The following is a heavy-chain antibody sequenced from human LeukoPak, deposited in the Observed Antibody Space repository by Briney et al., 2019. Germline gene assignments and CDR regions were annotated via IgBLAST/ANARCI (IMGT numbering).Heavy chain of an antibody. J-gene: IGHJ4*02. V-gene: IGHV3-23*01. CDR1: GFTFSSYG. CDR2: ISGSGGST. Sequence: SGGSLRLSCAASGFTFSSYGMSWVRQAPGKGLEWVSAISGSGGSTYYADSVKGRFTISRDNFKNTLYLQMNSLRAEDTAVYYCAKPVRGGYYKGHFDYWGQGTLVTVSS. CDR3: AKPVRGGYYKGHFDY. D-gene: IGHD3-22*01.